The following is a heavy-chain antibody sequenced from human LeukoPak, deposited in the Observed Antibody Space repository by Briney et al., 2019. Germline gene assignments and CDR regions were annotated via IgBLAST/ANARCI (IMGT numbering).Heavy chain of an antibody. CDR1: GFTFSMYS. D-gene: IGHD7-27*01. CDR2: ISGSGGST. J-gene: IGHJ4*02. Sequence: PGGSLRLSCAASGFTFSMYSMNWVRQAPGKGLEWVSAISGSGGSTYYADSVKGRFTISRDSSKNTLYLQMNSLRAEDTAVYYCAKETNPSTGDRPFDYWGQGTLVTVSS. V-gene: IGHV3-23*01. CDR3: AKETNPSTGDRPFDY.